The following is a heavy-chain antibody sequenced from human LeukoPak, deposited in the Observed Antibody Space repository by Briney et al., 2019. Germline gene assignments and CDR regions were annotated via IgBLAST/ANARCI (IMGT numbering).Heavy chain of an antibody. D-gene: IGHD1-26*01. CDR3: ARGVVGATAFAY. Sequence: SETLFLTCTVSGGSISGYTWSWIRQSAGKGLEWIGRIYASGSTNYNPSLQGRVTMSVDTSRGQFFLMVHSVTAADTAVYYCARGVVGATAFAYWGQGTVVTASS. V-gene: IGHV4-4*07. CDR2: IYASGST. J-gene: IGHJ4*02. CDR1: GGSISGYT.